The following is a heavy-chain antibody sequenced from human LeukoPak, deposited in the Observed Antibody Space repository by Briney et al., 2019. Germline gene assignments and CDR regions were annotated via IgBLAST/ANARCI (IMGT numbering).Heavy chain of an antibody. D-gene: IGHD3-22*01. V-gene: IGHV3-66*02. CDR2: IYSGGDT. CDR3: ARLDDSNSRRPENDASDV. Sequence: GGSLRLSCAVSGSTVKRNYMSWARQAPGKGLEWVSVIYSGGDTYYADSVKGRFTISRDNSKNTVYLQMNNLRPEDTAAYYCARLDDSNSRRPENDASDVWGQGTTVIVPS. CDR1: GSTVKRNY. J-gene: IGHJ3*01.